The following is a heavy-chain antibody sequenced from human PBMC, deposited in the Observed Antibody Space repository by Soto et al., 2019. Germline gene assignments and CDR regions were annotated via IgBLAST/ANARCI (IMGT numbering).Heavy chain of an antibody. V-gene: IGHV4-31*03. CDR1: GGSISSGGYY. CDR2: IYYSGST. CDR3: ARAYYYDSSGYKHDAFDI. Sequence: SETLSLTCTVSGGSISSGGYYWSWIRQHPGKGLEWIGYIYYSGSTYYNPSLKSRVTISVDTSKNQFSLKLSSVTAADTAVYYFARAYYYDSSGYKHDAFDIWGQGTMVTVSS. J-gene: IGHJ3*02. D-gene: IGHD3-22*01.